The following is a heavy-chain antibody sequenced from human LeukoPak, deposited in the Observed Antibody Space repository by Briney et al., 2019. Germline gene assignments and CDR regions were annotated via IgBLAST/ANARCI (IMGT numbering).Heavy chain of an antibody. CDR2: ISYDGSNK. J-gene: IGHJ4*02. Sequence: PGGSLRLSCAASGFTFSSYAMSCVRQAPGKGLEWVATISYDGSNKYYADSVKGRFTISRDNSKNTLFLQMNSLRAEDTAVYYCAKGVGIYESSHGYFDYWGQGTLVTVSS. D-gene: IGHD3-22*01. V-gene: IGHV3-30-3*01. CDR1: GFTFSSYA. CDR3: AKGVGIYESSHGYFDY.